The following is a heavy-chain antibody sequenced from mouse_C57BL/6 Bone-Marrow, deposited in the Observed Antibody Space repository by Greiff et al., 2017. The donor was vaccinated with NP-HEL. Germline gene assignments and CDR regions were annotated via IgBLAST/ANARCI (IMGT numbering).Heavy chain of an antibody. D-gene: IGHD2-3*01. J-gene: IGHJ2*01. CDR1: GYTFTSYW. CDR2: IDPSDSYT. Sequence: QVQLQQPGAELVKPGASVKLSCKASGYTFTSYWMQWVKQRPGQGLEWIGEIDPSDSYTNYNQKFKGKATLTVDTSSSTAYMQLSSLTSEDSAVYYCARCDGYYDYWGKGTTLTVSS. V-gene: IGHV1-50*01. CDR3: ARCDGYYDY.